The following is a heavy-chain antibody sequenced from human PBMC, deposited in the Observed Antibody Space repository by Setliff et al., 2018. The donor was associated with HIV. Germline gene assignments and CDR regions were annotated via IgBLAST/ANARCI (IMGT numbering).Heavy chain of an antibody. Sequence: ASGFSFSSCAMNWVRQAPGKGLQWVSVISGSGGRTNYADSVKGRFTISRDNSKNTLYLRMNGLRAEDTAVYYCAKGGGEIVPYYMDVWGNGTTVTVSS. CDR2: ISGSGGRT. V-gene: IGHV3-23*01. CDR3: AKGGGEIVPYYMDV. CDR1: GFSFSSCA. J-gene: IGHJ6*03. D-gene: IGHD5-12*01.